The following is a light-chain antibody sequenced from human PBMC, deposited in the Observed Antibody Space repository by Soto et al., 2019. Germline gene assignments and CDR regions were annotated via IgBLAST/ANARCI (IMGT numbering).Light chain of an antibody. J-gene: IGKJ2*01. V-gene: IGKV1-17*01. CDR2: AAS. CDR1: QGIRND. CDR3: QQSYSVPYT. Sequence: DIQMTQSPSSLSASVGDRVTITCRASQGIRNDLGWYQQKPGKAPKRLIYAASSLQSGVPSRFSGGGSGTHFTLTITTTQPEDAATYYCQQSYSVPYTFGQGTKVDIK.